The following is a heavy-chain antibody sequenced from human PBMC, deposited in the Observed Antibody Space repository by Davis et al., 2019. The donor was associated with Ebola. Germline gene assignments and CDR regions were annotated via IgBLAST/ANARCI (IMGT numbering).Heavy chain of an antibody. CDR1: GFTFDAYA. Sequence: PGGSLRLSCAASGFTFDAYAMHWVRQAPGKGLEWVSGISWNSGGIGYADSVKGRFTISRDNAKNSLYLQMNSLRAEDTALYYCAKGTRGYSGYDYFDYWGQGTLVTVSS. D-gene: IGHD5-12*01. CDR2: ISWNSGGI. CDR3: AKGTRGYSGYDYFDY. J-gene: IGHJ4*02. V-gene: IGHV3-9*01.